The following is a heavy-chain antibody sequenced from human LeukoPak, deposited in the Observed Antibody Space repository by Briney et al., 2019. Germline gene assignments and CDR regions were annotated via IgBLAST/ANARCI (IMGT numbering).Heavy chain of an antibody. CDR1: GFTVSSNY. D-gene: IGHD1-26*01. CDR3: VRDRGTYRPIDY. V-gene: IGHV3-21*04. J-gene: IGHJ4*02. Sequence: GGSLRLSCAASGFTVSSNYMNWVRQAPGKGLEWVSSISYTGTYIYYADSVKGRFTISRDNAQNSLYLQMNSLRAEDTAIYYCVRDRGTYRPIDYWGQGTLVTVSS. CDR2: ISYTGTYI.